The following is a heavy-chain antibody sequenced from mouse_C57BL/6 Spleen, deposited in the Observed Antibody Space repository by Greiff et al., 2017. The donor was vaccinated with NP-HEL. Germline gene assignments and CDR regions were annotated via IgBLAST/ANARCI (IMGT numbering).Heavy chain of an antibody. CDR3: ARGGTTVDYFDY. Sequence: VKLVESGAELARPGASVKLSCKASGYTFTSYGISWVKQRPGQGLEWIGEIYPRSGNTYYNEKFKGKATLTADKSSSTAYMEHHSLTSDDSAVYVCARGGTTVDYFDYWGQGTTLTVSS. J-gene: IGHJ2*01. CDR1: GYTFTSYG. D-gene: IGHD1-1*01. CDR2: IYPRSGNT. V-gene: IGHV1-81*01.